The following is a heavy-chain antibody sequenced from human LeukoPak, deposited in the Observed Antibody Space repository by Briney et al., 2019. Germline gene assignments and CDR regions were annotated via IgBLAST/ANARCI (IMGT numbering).Heavy chain of an antibody. CDR2: ISYDGGNT. J-gene: IGHJ4*02. CDR1: GFTFSSYG. Sequence: GGSLRLSCAASGFTFSSYGMHWVRQAPGKGLEWVAVISYDGGNTYYADSVKGRFTISRDNSKNTLYLQLNSLRAEDTAVYYCARDSTYYYGSGSSGPHYFDYWGQGTLVTVSS. V-gene: IGHV3-30*19. CDR3: ARDSTYYYGSGSSGPHYFDY. D-gene: IGHD3-10*01.